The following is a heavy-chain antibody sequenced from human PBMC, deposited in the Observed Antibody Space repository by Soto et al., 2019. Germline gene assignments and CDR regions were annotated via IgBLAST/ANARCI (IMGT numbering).Heavy chain of an antibody. D-gene: IGHD2-2*01. CDR3: ARDLPDCSRTSCFRFGLDY. CDR2: IWYDGSNK. Sequence: QVQLVESGGGVVQPGRSLRLSCAASGFTFSSYGMHWVRQAPGKGLEWVAVIWYDGSNKYYADSVKGRFIISRDNSKNTLYLQMISLRAEDTAVYYCARDLPDCSRTSCFRFGLDYWGQGTLVTVSS. CDR1: GFTFSSYG. V-gene: IGHV3-33*01. J-gene: IGHJ4*02.